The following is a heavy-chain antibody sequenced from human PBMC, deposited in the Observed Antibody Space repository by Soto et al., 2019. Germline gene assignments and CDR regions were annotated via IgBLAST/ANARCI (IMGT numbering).Heavy chain of an antibody. CDR1: GGSINSSSYY. CDR2: IYYSGST. V-gene: IGHV4-39*01. Sequence: PSETLSLTCTVSGGSINSSSYYWGWIRQPPGKGLEWIGSIYYSGSTYYNPSLKSRVTISVDTSKNQFSLKLSSVTAADTAVYYCATEWIQLWLRGYYGMDVWGQGTTVTSP. D-gene: IGHD5-18*01. CDR3: ATEWIQLWLRGYYGMDV. J-gene: IGHJ6*02.